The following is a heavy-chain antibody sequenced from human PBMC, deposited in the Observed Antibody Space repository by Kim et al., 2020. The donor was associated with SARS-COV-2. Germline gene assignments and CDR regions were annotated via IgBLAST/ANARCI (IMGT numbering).Heavy chain of an antibody. D-gene: IGHD3-22*01. J-gene: IGHJ6*02. CDR2: ISGGGVNK. CDR3: AKMVVMDGYNYYYYYGMDV. V-gene: IGHV3-23*01. Sequence: GGSLRLSCVASGFTFDTYAMSWVRQAPGKGLEWVSVISGGGVNKFYADSVRGRFTISRDNSKNTLYLQMNSLRDEETALYYCAKMVVMDGYNYYYYYGMDVWGQGTTVTVSS. CDR1: GFTFDTYA.